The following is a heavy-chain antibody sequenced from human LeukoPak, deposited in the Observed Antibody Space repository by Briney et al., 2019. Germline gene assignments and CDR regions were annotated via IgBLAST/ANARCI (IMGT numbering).Heavy chain of an antibody. V-gene: IGHV4-34*01. CDR1: GGSFRGYY. D-gene: IGHD1-26*01. CDR3: ARGPGSYVDY. CDR2: INHSGSA. Sequence: SETLSLTCALYGGSFRGYYWSWIRQPPGKGLEWIGEINHSGSANYNPSLKSRVTISVDTSKNHFSLNLSSATAADTALYYCARGPGSYVDYWGQGTLVTVSS. J-gene: IGHJ4*02.